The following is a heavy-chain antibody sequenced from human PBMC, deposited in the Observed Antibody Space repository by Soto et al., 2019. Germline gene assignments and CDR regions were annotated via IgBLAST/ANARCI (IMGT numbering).Heavy chain of an antibody. CDR1: GGSISSSNW. CDR3: ARDPGGMNTPTNWFDP. CDR2: IYHSGST. J-gene: IGHJ5*02. D-gene: IGHD3-16*01. V-gene: IGHV4-4*02. Sequence: SETLSLTCAVSGGSISSSNWWSWVRQPPGKGLEWIGEIYHSGSTNYNPSLKSRVTISVDKSKNQFSLKLSSVTAADTAVYYCARDPGGMNTPTNWFDPWGQGTLVTVSS.